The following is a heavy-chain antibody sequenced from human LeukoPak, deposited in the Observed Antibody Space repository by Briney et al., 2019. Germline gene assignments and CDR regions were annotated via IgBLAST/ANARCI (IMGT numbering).Heavy chain of an antibody. D-gene: IGHD2-2*01. V-gene: IGHV1-18*01. Sequence: AAVTVSCTASGYTFTSYGISWVRQAPGQGREWMGWISAYNGNTNYAQKLQGRVTMTTDTSTSTAYMELRSLRSDDTAVYYCARDPKMLQYQPSGSYYYGMDVWGQGTTVTVSS. CDR2: ISAYNGNT. J-gene: IGHJ6*02. CDR1: GYTFTSYG. CDR3: ARDPKMLQYQPSGSYYYGMDV.